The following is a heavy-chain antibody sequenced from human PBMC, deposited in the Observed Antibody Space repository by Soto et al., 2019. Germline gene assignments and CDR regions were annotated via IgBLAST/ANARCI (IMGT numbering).Heavy chain of an antibody. D-gene: IGHD3-22*01. J-gene: IGHJ6*02. V-gene: IGHV1-46*03. CDR2: INPSGGST. Sequence: ASVKVSCKASGYTFTSYYMHWVRQSPGQGLEWMGIINPSGGSTSYAQKFQGRVTMTRDTSTSTVYMELSSLRSEDTAVYYCARSVVVTLYYYYGMDVWGQGTTVTVSS. CDR3: ARSVVVTLYYYYGMDV. CDR1: GYTFTSYY.